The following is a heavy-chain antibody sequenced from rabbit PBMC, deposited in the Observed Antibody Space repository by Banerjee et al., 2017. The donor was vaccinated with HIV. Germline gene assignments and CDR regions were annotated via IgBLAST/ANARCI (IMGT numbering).Heavy chain of an antibody. V-gene: IGHV1S45*01. CDR1: VIDFSSDYY. CDR2: IYTGSSDAT. J-gene: IGHJ4*01. D-gene: IGHD4-1*01. CDR3: ARDMAGVTGWNINL. Sequence: QQQLEESGGGLVKPGGTLTLTCTASVIDFSSDYYMCCVRQAPGKGLEWIACIYTGSSDATAYASWAKGRFTISKASSTTVTLQMTSLTAADTATYFCARDMAGVTGWNINLWGPGTLVTVS.